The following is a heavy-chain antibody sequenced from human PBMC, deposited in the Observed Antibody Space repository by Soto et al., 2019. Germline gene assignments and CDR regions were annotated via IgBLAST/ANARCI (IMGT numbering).Heavy chain of an antibody. CDR1: GFTFSSYG. V-gene: IGHV3-30*18. Sequence: PGGSLRLSCAASGFTFSSYGMHWVRQAPGKGLEWVAVISYDGSNKYYADSVKGRFTISRDNSKNTLYLQMNSLRAEDTAVYYCAKVRQQLHFDYWGQGTLVTVSS. CDR2: ISYDGSNK. CDR3: AKVRQQLHFDY. D-gene: IGHD6-13*01. J-gene: IGHJ4*02.